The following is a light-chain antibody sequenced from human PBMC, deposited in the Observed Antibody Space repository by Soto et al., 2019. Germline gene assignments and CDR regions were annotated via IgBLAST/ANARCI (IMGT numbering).Light chain of an antibody. CDR2: DTS. CDR1: QSISRW. Sequence: DIQMTQSPSILSASVGARVTITCRASQSISRWLAWYQQKPGKAPKLLIYDTSTLESGAPSRFSGSGSGTEFTLTINSLQPDDFATYYCQQYHSFSPWTFGQGTRVEIK. V-gene: IGKV1-5*01. J-gene: IGKJ1*01. CDR3: QQYHSFSPWT.